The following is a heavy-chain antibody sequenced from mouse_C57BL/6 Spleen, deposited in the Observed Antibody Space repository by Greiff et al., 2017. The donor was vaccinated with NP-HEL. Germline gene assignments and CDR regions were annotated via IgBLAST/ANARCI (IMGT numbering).Heavy chain of an antibody. D-gene: IGHD1-1*01. V-gene: IGHV1-26*01. Sequence: EVQLQQSGPELVKPGASVKISCKASGYTFTDYYMNWVKQSHGKSLEWIGDINPNNGGTSYNQKFKGKATLTVDKSSSTAYMELRSLTSEDSAVYYCARHPLLLYWYFDVWGTGTTVTVSS. J-gene: IGHJ1*03. CDR3: ARHPLLLYWYFDV. CDR1: GYTFTDYY. CDR2: INPNNGGT.